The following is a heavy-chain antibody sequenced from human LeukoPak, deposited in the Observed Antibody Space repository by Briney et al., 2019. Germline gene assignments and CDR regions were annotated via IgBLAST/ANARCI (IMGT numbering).Heavy chain of an antibody. Sequence: GGSLRLSCAASGFTISHNYMSWVRQAPGKGLQWVSVIYSNTSAYYADSVKGRFTISRHNSKNTLYLQMTSLRAEDTAVYYCARDIPVDSRSSVPKPVRDSWGQGTLVTVSS. CDR3: ARDIPVDSRSSVPKPVRDS. J-gene: IGHJ5*02. CDR2: IYSNTSA. D-gene: IGHD6-6*01. V-gene: IGHV3-53*04. CDR1: GFTISHNY.